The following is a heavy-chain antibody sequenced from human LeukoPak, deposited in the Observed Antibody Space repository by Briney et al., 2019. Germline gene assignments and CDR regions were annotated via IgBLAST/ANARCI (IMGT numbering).Heavy chain of an antibody. D-gene: IGHD3-22*01. CDR3: ARALPYDSSGRPTRIFDC. J-gene: IGHJ4*02. Sequence: PSETLSLTCTVSGGSISSYYWSWIRQPPGKGLEWLGYIHYSGSTNYNPSLKSRVTISVDTSKNQFSLRLSSVTAADTAVYYCARALPYDSSGRPTRIFDCWGQGTLVTVSS. CDR1: GGSISSYY. V-gene: IGHV4-59*01. CDR2: IHYSGST.